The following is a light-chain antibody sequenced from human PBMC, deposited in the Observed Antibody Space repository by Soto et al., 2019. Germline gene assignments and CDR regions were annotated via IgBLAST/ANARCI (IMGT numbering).Light chain of an antibody. CDR2: GAS. Sequence: EIVMTQSPATLSVCPGERATLSCRASQSVASYLAWYQQKPGQAPRLLINGASTRATGIPARFSGSGSGTEFALTISSLQSEDFAVYYCQQYITWPPTFGQGTKVEIK. V-gene: IGKV3-15*01. CDR3: QQYITWPPT. CDR1: QSVASY. J-gene: IGKJ1*01.